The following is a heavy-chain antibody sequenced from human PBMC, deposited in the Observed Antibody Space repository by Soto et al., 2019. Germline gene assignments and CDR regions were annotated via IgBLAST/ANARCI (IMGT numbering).Heavy chain of an antibody. CDR3: ARGYGTGSYYNVFYYYYGMDV. J-gene: IGHJ6*02. CDR1: GGSISSYY. D-gene: IGHD3-10*01. CDR2: IYTSGST. Sequence: WETLSLTCTASGGSISSYYWSWIRQPAGKGLEWIGRIYTSGSTNYNPSLKSRVTMSVDTSKNQFSLKLSSVTAADTAVYYCARGYGTGSYYNVFYYYYGMDVWGQGTTVTVSS. V-gene: IGHV4-4*07.